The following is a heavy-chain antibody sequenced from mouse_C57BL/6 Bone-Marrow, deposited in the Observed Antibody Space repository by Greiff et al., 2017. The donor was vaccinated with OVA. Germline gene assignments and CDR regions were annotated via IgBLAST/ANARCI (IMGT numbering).Heavy chain of an antibody. V-gene: IGHV5-4*03. J-gene: IGHJ3*01. Sequence: DVMLVESGGGLVKPGGSLKLSCAASGFTFSSYAMSWVRQTPEKRLEWVATISDGGSYTYYPDNVKGRFTISRDNAKNNLYLQMSHLKSEDTAMYYCARVGIGFAYWGQGTLVTVSA. CDR2: ISDGGSYT. CDR3: ARVGIGFAY. CDR1: GFTFSSYA.